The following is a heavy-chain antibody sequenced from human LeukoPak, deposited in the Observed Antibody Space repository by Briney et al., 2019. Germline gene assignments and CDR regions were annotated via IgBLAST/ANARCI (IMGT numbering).Heavy chain of an antibody. J-gene: IGHJ5*02. CDR3: AKDPHYDSSGYSFDP. V-gene: IGHV3-23*01. Sequence: GGSLRLSCAASGFTFSNYAMSWVRQAPGKGLEWVSGIRGSGGSTDYADSVKGRFTISRDNFKNTLYVQMNSLRAEDTAVYYCAKDPHYDSSGYSFDPWGQGTLVTVSS. CDR1: GFTFSNYA. D-gene: IGHD3-22*01. CDR2: IRGSGGST.